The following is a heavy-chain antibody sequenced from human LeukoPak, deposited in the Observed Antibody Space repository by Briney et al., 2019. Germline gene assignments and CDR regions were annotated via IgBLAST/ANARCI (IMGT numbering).Heavy chain of an antibody. J-gene: IGHJ5*02. CDR2: ISGSGNST. V-gene: IGHV3-23*01. D-gene: IGHD2-15*01. CDR1: GFTFRRYA. CDR3: ARGPYCSGGTCYSLGEFDP. Sequence: GGSLRLSCAASGFTFRRYAMSWVRQAPGKGLEWVSGISGSGNSTYFADSVKGGFTISRDNSKTTLYLQMNSLRAEDTAVFYCARGPYCSGGTCYSLGEFDPWGQGTLVTVSS.